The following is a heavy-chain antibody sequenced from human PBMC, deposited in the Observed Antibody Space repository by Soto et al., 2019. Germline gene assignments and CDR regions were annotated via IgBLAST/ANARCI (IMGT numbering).Heavy chain of an antibody. Sequence: PGGSLRVSCEGSGFTFSGHYMDWVRQATGKGLEWLGRIRNKPNGHTTAYAASVKGRFTISRDDSKNLVYLQMNSLKSEATALYYCSTTVITAPLFEYWGQGTLVAVSS. CDR3: STTVITAPLFEY. V-gene: IGHV3-72*01. D-gene: IGHD2-21*02. CDR1: GFTFSGHY. CDR2: IRNKPNGHTT. J-gene: IGHJ4*02.